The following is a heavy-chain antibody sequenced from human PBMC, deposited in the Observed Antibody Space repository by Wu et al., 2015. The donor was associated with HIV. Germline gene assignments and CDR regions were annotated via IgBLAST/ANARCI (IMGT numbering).Heavy chain of an antibody. CDR1: GGTFSSYA. CDR2: IIPIFGTA. V-gene: IGHV1-69*05. Sequence: QVQLVQSGAEVKKPGSSVKVSCKASGGTFSSYAISWVRQAPGQGLEWMGGIIPIFGTANYAQKFQGRVTITTDESTSTAYMELSSLRSEDTAVYYCASYDSSGLLLEPLTNFDYVGQGTLGSPSP. CDR3: ASYDSSGLLLEPLTNFDY. D-gene: IGHD3-22*01. J-gene: IGHJ4*02.